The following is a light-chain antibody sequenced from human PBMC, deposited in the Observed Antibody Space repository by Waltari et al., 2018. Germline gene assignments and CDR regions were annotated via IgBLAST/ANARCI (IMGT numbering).Light chain of an antibody. CDR1: QSGLSSSNNKNY. CDR2: WAA. J-gene: IGKJ2*01. V-gene: IGKV4-1*01. CDR3: QQCYTYPYT. Sequence: DIVMTQSPDSLAVSLGERATINCKSSQSGLSSSNNKNYLGWDQQKPGQPPKLLISWAATRESGVPDRFSGSGSGTDFTLTISSLQTEDVAVYYCQQCYTYPYTFGQGTNLEIK.